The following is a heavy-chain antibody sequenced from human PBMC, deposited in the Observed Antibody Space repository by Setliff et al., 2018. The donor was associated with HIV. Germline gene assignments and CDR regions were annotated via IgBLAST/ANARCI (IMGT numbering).Heavy chain of an antibody. CDR2: ISGYSGNT. V-gene: IGHV1-18*01. CDR1: GYTFTSYG. Sequence: ASVKVSCKASGYTFTSYGVSWVRQAPGQGLEWMGWISGYSGNTNYAQKLQGRVTMTTDTSTSTAYKELSSLRSDDTAVYYCARQDGTTVLSKDFDYWGQGTLVTV. J-gene: IGHJ4*02. D-gene: IGHD4-17*01. CDR3: ARQDGTTVLSKDFDY.